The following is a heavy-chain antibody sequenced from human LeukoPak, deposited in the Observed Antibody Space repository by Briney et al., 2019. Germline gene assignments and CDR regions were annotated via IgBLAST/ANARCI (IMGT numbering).Heavy chain of an antibody. CDR2: ISTSGAGT. D-gene: IGHD3-22*01. V-gene: IGHV3-23*01. J-gene: IGHJ4*02. CDR1: GFTFSSCD. Sequence: PGGSLRLSGAASGFTFSSCDMNWVRHAPGKGPEWVSGISTSGAGTYYADSVKGRFAISRNNSKSTLYLQMNSLRVEDTAVYYCAKGIYDGSGHNIDYWGQGTLVTVSS. CDR3: AKGIYDGSGHNIDY.